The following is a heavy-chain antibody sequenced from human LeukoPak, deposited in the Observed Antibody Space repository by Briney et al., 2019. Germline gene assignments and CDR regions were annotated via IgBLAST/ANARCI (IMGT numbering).Heavy chain of an antibody. CDR3: ARDMSGGGSYYWLTFYDY. D-gene: IGHD1-26*01. CDR1: GFTVSSNY. V-gene: IGHV3-11*01. J-gene: IGHJ4*02. Sequence: KPGGSLRLSCAASGFTVSSNYMSWVRQAPGKGLEWVSYISSSGSTIYYADSVKGRFTISRDNAKNSLYLQMNSLRAEDTAVYYCARDMSGGGSYYWLTFYDYWGQGTLVTVSS. CDR2: ISSSGSTI.